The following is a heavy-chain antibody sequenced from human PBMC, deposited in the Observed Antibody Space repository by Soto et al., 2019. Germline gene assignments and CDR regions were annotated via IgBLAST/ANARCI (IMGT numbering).Heavy chain of an antibody. J-gene: IGHJ6*02. V-gene: IGHV3-7*03. CDR1: GFTFSSYW. CDR2: IKQDGSEK. D-gene: IGHD2-2*01. Sequence: EVQLVESGGGLVQPGGSLRLSCAASGFTFSSYWMSWGRQAPGKGLEWVANIKQDGSEKYYVDSVKGRFTISRDNAKNSLYLQMNSLRAEDTAVYYCAREAVVVVPAAKYYYYYYGMDVWGQGTTVTVSS. CDR3: AREAVVVVPAAKYYYYYYGMDV.